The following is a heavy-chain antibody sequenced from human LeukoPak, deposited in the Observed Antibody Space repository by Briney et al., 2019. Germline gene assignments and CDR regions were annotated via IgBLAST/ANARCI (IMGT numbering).Heavy chain of an antibody. J-gene: IGHJ4*02. D-gene: IGHD1-7*01. Sequence: ASVKVSCKASGYTFTSYDINWVRQATGQGLEWMGWMNPNSGNTGYAQKFQGRVTMTRNTSISTAYMELSSLRSEDMAVYYCARVYSFPDSYWNYSPFDYWGQGTLVTVSS. CDR1: GYTFTSYD. V-gene: IGHV1-8*01. CDR2: MNPNSGNT. CDR3: ARVYSFPDSYWNYSPFDY.